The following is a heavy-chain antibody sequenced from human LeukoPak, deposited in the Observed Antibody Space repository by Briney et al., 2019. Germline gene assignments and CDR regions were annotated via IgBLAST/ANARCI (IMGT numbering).Heavy chain of an antibody. V-gene: IGHV3-11*01. Sequence: GGSLRLSCAASGFTFSDYNMNWVRQAPGKGLEWVSYITNGGSTIHHADSVKGRSTISRDNAKKTLYLQMNSLRAEDTAVYYCARSIGLTGGGVDVWGQGTTVTVSS. D-gene: IGHD3-9*01. CDR2: ITNGGSTI. J-gene: IGHJ6*02. CDR1: GFTFSDYN. CDR3: ARSIGLTGGGVDV.